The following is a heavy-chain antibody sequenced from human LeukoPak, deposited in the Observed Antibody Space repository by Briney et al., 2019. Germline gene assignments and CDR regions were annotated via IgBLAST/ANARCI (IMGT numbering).Heavy chain of an antibody. V-gene: IGHV4-34*01. J-gene: IGHJ4*02. CDR3: ARALGYCSSTSCYKGMGVDY. CDR1: GGSFSGYY. CDR2: INHSGST. Sequence: SETLSLTCAVYGGSFSGYYWSWIRQPPGKGLEWIGEINHSGSTNYNPSLKSRVTISVDTSKSQFSLKLSSVTAADTAVYYCARALGYCSSTSCYKGMGVDYWGQGTLVTVSS. D-gene: IGHD2-2*02.